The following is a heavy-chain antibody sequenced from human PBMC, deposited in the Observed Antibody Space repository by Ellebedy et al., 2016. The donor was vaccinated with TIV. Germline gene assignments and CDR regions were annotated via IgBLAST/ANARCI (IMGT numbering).Heavy chain of an antibody. J-gene: IGHJ5*02. CDR1: GFTFSSYS. Sequence: PGGSLRLSCAASGFTFSSYSMNWVRQAPGKGLEWVSYISSSSSTIYYADSVKGRFTIFRDNAKNSLYLQMTGLRAEDTAVYYCARDGLNAWLDLWGHGTLVTVSS. V-gene: IGHV3-48*01. CDR2: ISSSSSTI. CDR3: ARDGLNAWLDL. D-gene: IGHD3-10*01.